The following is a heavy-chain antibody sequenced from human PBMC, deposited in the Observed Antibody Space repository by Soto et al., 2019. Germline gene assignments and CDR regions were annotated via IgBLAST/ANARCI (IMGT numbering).Heavy chain of an antibody. CDR1: GGSISSDGYY. J-gene: IGHJ5*02. V-gene: IGHV4-31*03. D-gene: IGHD3-22*01. Sequence: PSETLSLTCTVSGGSISSDGYYWSWIRQHPGKGLEYIGYIYHSGDSYYTPSLGRRVTISVDTSENQLTLHLRSVTAEDTAVYYCAREYYMCGYPHIWFDPCGQGTLVTFS. CDR2: IYHSGDS. CDR3: AREYYMCGYPHIWFDP.